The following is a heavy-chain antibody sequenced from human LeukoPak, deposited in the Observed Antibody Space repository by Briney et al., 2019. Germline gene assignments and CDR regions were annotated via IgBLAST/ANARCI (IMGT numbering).Heavy chain of an antibody. CDR3: AKGSGTYPSDTFDI. D-gene: IGHD1-26*01. CDR1: GFTFDDYA. Sequence: GGSLRLSCAASGFTFDDYAMHWVRQPPGKGLEWVSGISWNSGSIGYADSVRGRFTISRDNAKNSLYLQMNSLRAEDTALYYCAKGSGTYPSDTFDIWGQGTMVTVSS. CDR2: ISWNSGSI. J-gene: IGHJ3*02. V-gene: IGHV3-9*01.